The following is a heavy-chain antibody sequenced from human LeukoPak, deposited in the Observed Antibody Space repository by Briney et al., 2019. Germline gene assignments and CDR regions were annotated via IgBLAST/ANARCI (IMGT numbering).Heavy chain of an antibody. Sequence: ASVKVSCKASGYTFTGYLMHWVRQAPGKGLEWMGGFDPEDGETIYAQKFQGRVTMTEDTSTDTAYMELSSLRSEDTAVYYCATMPMDCTNGVCYTFFYWGQGTLVTVSS. CDR1: GYTFTGYL. CDR3: ATMPMDCTNGVCYTFFY. J-gene: IGHJ4*02. CDR2: FDPEDGET. V-gene: IGHV1-24*01. D-gene: IGHD2-8*01.